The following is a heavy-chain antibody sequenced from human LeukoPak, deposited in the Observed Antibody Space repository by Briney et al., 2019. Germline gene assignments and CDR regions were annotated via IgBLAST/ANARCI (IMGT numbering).Heavy chain of an antibody. CDR2: IIPIFGTP. CDR1: GGTVTTYT. CDR3: ARGSALLALSFDY. J-gene: IGHJ4*02. Sequence: SVKVSCKASGGTVTTYTLTWVRQAPGQGLEWMGGIIPIFGTPNYAQKFQGRVTITADESTSTAYMELSSLRSEDTAVYYCARGSALLALSFDYWGQGTLVTVSS. D-gene: IGHD2-15*01. V-gene: IGHV1-69*01.